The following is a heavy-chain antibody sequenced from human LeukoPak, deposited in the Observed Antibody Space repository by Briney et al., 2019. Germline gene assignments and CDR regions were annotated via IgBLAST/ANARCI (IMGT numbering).Heavy chain of an antibody. J-gene: IGHJ5*02. CDR3: AREAGHPSGSDNWFDP. Sequence: APVKVSCKAFGYTFTSYGISWVRQAPGQGLEWMGRIIPILGIANYAQKFQGRVTITADKSTSTAYMELSSLRSEDTAVYYCAREAGHPSGSDNWFDPWGQGTLVTVSS. V-gene: IGHV1-69*04. D-gene: IGHD3-10*01. CDR2: IIPILGIA. CDR1: GYTFTSYG.